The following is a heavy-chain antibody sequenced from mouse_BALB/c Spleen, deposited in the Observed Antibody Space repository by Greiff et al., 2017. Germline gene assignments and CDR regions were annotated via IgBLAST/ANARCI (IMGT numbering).Heavy chain of an antibody. Sequence: QVQLQQSGAELVRPGTSVKVSCKASGYAFTNYLIEWVKQRPGQGLEWIGVINPGSGGTNYNEKFKGKATLTADKSSSTAYMQLSSLTSDDSAVYFCARAYGSRSWFAYWGQGTLVTVSA. CDR1: GYAFTNYL. D-gene: IGHD2-2*01. J-gene: IGHJ3*01. CDR2: INPGSGGT. V-gene: IGHV1-54*01. CDR3: ARAYGSRSWFAY.